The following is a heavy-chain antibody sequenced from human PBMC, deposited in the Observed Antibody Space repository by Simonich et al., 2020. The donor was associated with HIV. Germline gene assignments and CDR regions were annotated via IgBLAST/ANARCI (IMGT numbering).Heavy chain of an antibody. J-gene: IGHJ4*02. Sequence: QFRLVQSGAEVKKPGASVKVSCRTSGFTFTGYYMNWGRQAPGQGLACVGRNHPKRGEPNYAKKSQGRVTMTRDTSISTAYMELRSLTSDDTAVYYCARDGSRYCSGGRCWREYWGQGTLVTVSS. CDR2: NHPKRGEP. CDR1: GFTFTGYY. D-gene: IGHD2-15*01. V-gene: IGHV1-2*06. CDR3: ARDGSRYCSGGRCWREY.